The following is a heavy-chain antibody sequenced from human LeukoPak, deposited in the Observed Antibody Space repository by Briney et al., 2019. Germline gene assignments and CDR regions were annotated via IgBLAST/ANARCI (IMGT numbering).Heavy chain of an antibody. CDR2: ICPDGTVT. J-gene: IGHJ4*02. Sequence: GGSLRLSCAASGFTFSTYCMHWVRQAPGKGPMWVSRICPDGTVTNYADSVKARFIISRDNARDTVYLQMNSLRVEDTAVYYCVRDFRSADYWGQGTLVTVSS. V-gene: IGHV3-74*01. CDR1: GFTFSTYC. CDR3: VRDFRSADY.